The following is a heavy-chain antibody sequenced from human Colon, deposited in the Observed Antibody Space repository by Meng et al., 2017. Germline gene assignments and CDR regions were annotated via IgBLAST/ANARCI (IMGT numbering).Heavy chain of an antibody. J-gene: IGHJ4*02. CDR3: ARRVAATFSGLAFDS. CDR1: GGSFRDNH. D-gene: IGHD2-15*01. Sequence: QVQLQPWGAGLLKPSETLSLTGAVYGGSFRDNHWSWVRQPPGKGLEWIGEINHDGNTKYNPSLKSRVTISVDTSKNQFSLTLRSVTAADTAVYYCARRVAATFSGLAFDSWGQGTLVTVSS. CDR2: INHDGNT. V-gene: IGHV4-34*01.